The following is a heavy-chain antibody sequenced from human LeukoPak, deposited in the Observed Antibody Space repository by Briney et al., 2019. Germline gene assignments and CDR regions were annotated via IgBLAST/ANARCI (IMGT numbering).Heavy chain of an antibody. CDR1: GFTFSSYG. CDR2: IWYDGSNK. J-gene: IGHJ6*04. Sequence: SGRSLSLSCAASGFTFSSYGMHWVRQAPGKGLEWVAVIWYDGSNKYYADSVKGRFTISRDNSKNTLYLQMNSLRAEDTAVYYCARDQVDGPGNYGMDVWGKGTTVTVSS. D-gene: IGHD3-10*01. CDR3: ARDQVDGPGNYGMDV. V-gene: IGHV3-33*01.